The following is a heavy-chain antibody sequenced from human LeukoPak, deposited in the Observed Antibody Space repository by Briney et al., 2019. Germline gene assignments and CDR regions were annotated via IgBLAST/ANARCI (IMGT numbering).Heavy chain of an antibody. J-gene: IGHJ4*02. CDR1: GYSISSGYY. Sequence: SETLSHTCAVSGYSISSGYYWGWIRQPPGKGLEWIGSIYHSGSTYYNPSLKSRVTISVDTSKNQFSLKLSSVTAADTAVYYCASPGYSSGWYDYWGQGTLVTVSS. V-gene: IGHV4-38-2*01. CDR3: ASPGYSSGWYDY. D-gene: IGHD6-19*01. CDR2: IYHSGST.